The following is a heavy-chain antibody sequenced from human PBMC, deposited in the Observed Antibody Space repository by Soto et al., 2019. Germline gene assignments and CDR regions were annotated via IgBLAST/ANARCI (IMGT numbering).Heavy chain of an antibody. Sequence: QVQLVESGGGVVQPGRSLRLSCTASGFTFSSSGIHWVRQAPGKGLEWVAVIAYDGSNKYYADSVQGRFTISRDNSKNTLYLQMNSRRAEDTAVYYCAKGSTAITYFDYWGQGTMFTVSS. CDR3: AKGSTAITYFDY. J-gene: IGHJ4*02. CDR1: GFTFSSSG. D-gene: IGHD5-18*01. V-gene: IGHV3-30*18. CDR2: IAYDGSNK.